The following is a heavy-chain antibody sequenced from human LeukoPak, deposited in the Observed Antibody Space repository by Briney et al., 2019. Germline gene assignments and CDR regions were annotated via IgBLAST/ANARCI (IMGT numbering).Heavy chain of an antibody. CDR3: VRDHPRQYYDFWSGPHYYYYMDV. Sequence: SETLSLTCTVSGGSISSGGYYWSWIRQHPGKGLEWIGYIYYSGSTYYNPSLKSRVTISVDTSKNQFSLKLSSVTAADTAVYYCVRDHPRQYYDFWSGPHYYYYMDVWGKGTTVTVSS. J-gene: IGHJ6*03. D-gene: IGHD3-3*01. CDR2: IYYSGST. V-gene: IGHV4-31*03. CDR1: GGSISSGGYY.